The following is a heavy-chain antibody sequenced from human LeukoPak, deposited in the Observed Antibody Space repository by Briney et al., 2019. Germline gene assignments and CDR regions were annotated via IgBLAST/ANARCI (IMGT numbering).Heavy chain of an antibody. J-gene: IGHJ4*02. CDR2: ISSSGSTI. Sequence: PGGSLRLSCAASGFTVSSNYMSWVRQAPGKGLEWVSYISSSGSTIYYADSVKGRFTISRDNAKNSLYLQMNSLRAEDTAVYYCARQGTFGGYDDYWGQGTLVTVSS. D-gene: IGHD3-16*01. CDR1: GFTVSSNY. V-gene: IGHV3-11*01. CDR3: ARQGTFGGYDDY.